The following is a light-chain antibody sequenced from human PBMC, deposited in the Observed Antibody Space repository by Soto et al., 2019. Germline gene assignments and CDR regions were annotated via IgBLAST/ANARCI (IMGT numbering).Light chain of an antibody. J-gene: IGKJ5*01. V-gene: IGKV1-5*03. CDR2: KAS. CDR3: QQYNIYPT. CDR1: QSIDSW. Sequence: DIQMTQSPSTLSASVGDRVTITCRASQSIDSWLAWYQHKPGKAPKLLIFKASTLETGVPSRFSGSGSETEFTLTISSLQPDDSATYYCQQYNIYPTFGQGTRLEIK.